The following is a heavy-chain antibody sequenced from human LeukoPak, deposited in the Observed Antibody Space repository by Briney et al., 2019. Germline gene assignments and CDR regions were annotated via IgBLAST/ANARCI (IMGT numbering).Heavy chain of an antibody. CDR3: ARDIRSMSPYGMDV. Sequence: TLTLTCSVSGGSISSGAYYWSWIRQHPGKGLEWIGYIDYSGSAYYNPSLKSRVTTSLDTSKNQFSLKLSSVTAADTAVYYCARDIRSMSPYGMDVWGQGTTVTVSS. CDR2: IDYSGSA. J-gene: IGHJ6*02. D-gene: IGHD2-21*01. V-gene: IGHV4-31*03. CDR1: GGSISSGAYY.